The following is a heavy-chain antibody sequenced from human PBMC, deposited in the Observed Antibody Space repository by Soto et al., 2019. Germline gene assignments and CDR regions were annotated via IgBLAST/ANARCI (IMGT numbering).Heavy chain of an antibody. CDR1: GGTFSSYA. J-gene: IGHJ5*02. Sequence: AASVKVSCKASGGTFSSYAISWVRQAPGQGLEWMGGIIPIFGTANYAQKFQGRVTITADESTSTAYMELSSLRSEDTAVYYCASQRVYYDSSGYMNNWFDPWGQGTLVTVSS. CDR3: ASQRVYYDSSGYMNNWFDP. V-gene: IGHV1-69*13. D-gene: IGHD3-22*01. CDR2: IIPIFGTA.